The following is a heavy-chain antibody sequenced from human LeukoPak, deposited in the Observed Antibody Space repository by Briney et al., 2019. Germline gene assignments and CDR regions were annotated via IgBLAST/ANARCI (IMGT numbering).Heavy chain of an antibody. CDR1: GFTFSSYW. V-gene: IGHV3-74*01. CDR2: IASDGSST. Sequence: GGSLRLSCAASGFTFSSYWMYWVRQAPGKGLVWVSRIASDGSSTTYADSVKGRFSISRDNAKNTLYLQMNSLRVEDTAVYYCARGRPHGNDYWGQGTLVTVSS. J-gene: IGHJ4*02. CDR3: ARGRPHGNDY. D-gene: IGHD4-23*01.